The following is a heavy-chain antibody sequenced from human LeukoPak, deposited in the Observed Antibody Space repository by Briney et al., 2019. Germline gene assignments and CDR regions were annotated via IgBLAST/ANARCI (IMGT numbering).Heavy chain of an antibody. CDR1: GFTFSGYV. CDR2: IFHSGDST. V-gene: IGHV3-23*01. J-gene: IGHJ4*02. Sequence: GGSLRLSCAASGFTFSGYVMNWVRQAPGKGLEWVSAIFHSGDSTYYADSVKGRFTISRDNSKNTVYLQLDSLRVEDTALYYCVKDQWDHWGQGTLVTVSS. CDR3: VKDQWDH. D-gene: IGHD1-26*01.